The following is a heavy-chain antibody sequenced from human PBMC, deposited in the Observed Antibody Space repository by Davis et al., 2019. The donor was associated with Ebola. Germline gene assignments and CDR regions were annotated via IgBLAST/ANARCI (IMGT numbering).Heavy chain of an antibody. D-gene: IGHD3-10*01. CDR3: ARQGGGNNYGSGDY. V-gene: IGHV5-51*01. J-gene: IGHJ4*02. CDR1: GYTFSTYW. CDR2: IYIGDSEI. Sequence: GESLKISCQSSGYTFSTYWIGWVRQMPGKGLEWMGNIYIGDSEIRYSPSFQGQVTISADKSISTAYLQWSSLKASDTAMYFCARQGGGNNYGSGDYWGQGTLVTVSS.